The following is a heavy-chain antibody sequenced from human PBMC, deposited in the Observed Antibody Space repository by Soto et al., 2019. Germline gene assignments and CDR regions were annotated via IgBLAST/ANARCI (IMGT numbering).Heavy chain of an antibody. Sequence: EVQLLESGGGLVQPGGSLRLSCVASGFTFSGYAMNWVRQLPGKGLEWVSSIRSDGDRRFYANSVEGRFTILRDDSKNTLYLQMDSLTSEDTAVYHCAKNRGSGKPFYYDMDVWGQGTTVTVSS. D-gene: IGHD3-10*01. J-gene: IGHJ6*02. CDR2: IRSDGDRR. V-gene: IGHV3-23*01. CDR1: GFTFSGYA. CDR3: AKNRGSGKPFYYDMDV.